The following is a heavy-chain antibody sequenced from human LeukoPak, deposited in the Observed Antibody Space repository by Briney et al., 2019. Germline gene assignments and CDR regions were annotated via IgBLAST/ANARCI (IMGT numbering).Heavy chain of an antibody. D-gene: IGHD6-13*01. CDR2: IYTSGST. Sequence: SETLSLTCTVSGGSISSGSYYWSWIRQPAGKGLEWIGSIYTSGSTNYNPSLKRRVTISVDTSKNQFSLKLSSVTAADTAVYYCARDTLIAAFDYWGQGTLVTVSS. CDR3: ARDTLIAAFDY. CDR1: GGSISSGSYY. V-gene: IGHV4-61*02. J-gene: IGHJ4*02.